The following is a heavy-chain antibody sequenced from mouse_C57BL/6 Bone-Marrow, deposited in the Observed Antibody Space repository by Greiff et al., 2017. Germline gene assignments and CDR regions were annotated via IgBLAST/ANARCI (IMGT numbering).Heavy chain of an antibody. V-gene: IGHV6-6*01. CDR1: GFTFSDAW. D-gene: IGHD2-10*02. J-gene: IGHJ2*01. CDR2: FRNKANNHAT. Sequence: EVMLVESGGGLVQPGGSMKLSCAASGFTFSDAWMDWVRLSPETGLEWVAEFRNKANNHATYYAESVKGRFTISRDDSKSSVYLQMNSLRAEDTGIYYCTSSLGYWGQGTTLTVSS. CDR3: TSSLGY.